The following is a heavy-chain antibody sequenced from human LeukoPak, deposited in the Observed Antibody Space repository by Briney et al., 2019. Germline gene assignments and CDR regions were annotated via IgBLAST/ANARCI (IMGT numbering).Heavy chain of an antibody. CDR3: ARAGYGDSDFDY. V-gene: IGHV4-59*08. J-gene: IGHJ4*02. Sequence: PSETLSLTCTVSGGSISSYYWSWIRQPPGKGLEWIGYIYYSGSTYYNPSLKSRVTISVDTSKNQFSLKLNSVTAADTAVYYCARAGYGDSDFDYWGQGTLVTVSS. CDR2: IYYSGST. D-gene: IGHD4-17*01. CDR1: GGSISSYY.